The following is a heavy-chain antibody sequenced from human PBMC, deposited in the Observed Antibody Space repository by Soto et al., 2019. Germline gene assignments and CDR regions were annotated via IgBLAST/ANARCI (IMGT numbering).Heavy chain of an antibody. Sequence: SQTLSLTCGISGASVSSNSSAWNWIRQSPSRGLEWLGRTYYRSKWYNDYAASVSSRITINPDTSKTQFSLQLNSVSPEDTAMYYCARDHNGLDVWGQGTTVTVSS. V-gene: IGHV6-1*01. CDR1: GASVSSNSSA. CDR3: ARDHNGLDV. J-gene: IGHJ6*02. CDR2: TYYRSKWYN.